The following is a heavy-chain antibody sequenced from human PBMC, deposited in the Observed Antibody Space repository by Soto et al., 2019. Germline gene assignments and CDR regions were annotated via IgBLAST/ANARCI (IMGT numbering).Heavy chain of an antibody. CDR1: GYTFADYA. Sequence: VASVKVSCKTSGYTFADYAIHWVRQAPGQRLEWMGWINAGNGNTKYSQKLQGRVTITRDTSASTAYMELSSLRSEDTAVYYCARASGRALFSGGSSFDPWGQGTLVTVSS. D-gene: IGHD2-15*01. J-gene: IGHJ5*02. V-gene: IGHV1-3*01. CDR2: INAGNGNT. CDR3: ARASGRALFSGGSSFDP.